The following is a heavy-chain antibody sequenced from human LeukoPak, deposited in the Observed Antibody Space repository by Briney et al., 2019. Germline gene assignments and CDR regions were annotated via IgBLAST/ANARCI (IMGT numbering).Heavy chain of an antibody. CDR3: ARMKKWVAAAGNTLFDP. Sequence: SETLSLTCTVSGGSISSSSYHWGWIRQPPGKGLEWIGSIYYSGSTYYNPSLKSRVTISVDTSKNQFSLKLSSVTAADTAVYYCARMKKWVAAAGNTLFDPWGQGTLVTVST. CDR2: IYYSGST. J-gene: IGHJ5*02. D-gene: IGHD6-13*01. CDR1: GGSISSSSYH. V-gene: IGHV4-39*01.